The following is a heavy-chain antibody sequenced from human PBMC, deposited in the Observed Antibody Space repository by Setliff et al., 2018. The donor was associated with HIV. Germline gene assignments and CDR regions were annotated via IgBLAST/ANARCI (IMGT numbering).Heavy chain of an antibody. CDR1: GGSFSGYY. J-gene: IGHJ6*03. V-gene: IGHV4-34*01. CDR2: INHTGST. Sequence: SSETLSLTCAVYGGSFSGYYWSWIRQPPGKGLEWIGEINHTGSTNYNPALKSRVTISVDTSKNQFSLKLSSVTAADTAVYYCARARGFAGLLDYYYYMDVWGKGTTVTVSS. CDR3: ARARGFAGLLDYYYYMDV.